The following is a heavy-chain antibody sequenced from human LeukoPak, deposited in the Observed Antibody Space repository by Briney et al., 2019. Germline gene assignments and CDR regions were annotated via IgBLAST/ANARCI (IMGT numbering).Heavy chain of an antibody. D-gene: IGHD5-12*01. CDR1: GDTFSSYT. CDR2: IIPILGIA. CDR3: ASHRFQGGATINYYYMDV. V-gene: IGHV1-69*02. J-gene: IGHJ6*03. Sequence: ASVKVSCKASGDTFSSYTISWVRQAPGQGLEWMGRIIPILGIANYAQKFQGRVTITADKSTSTAYMELSSLRSEDTAVYYCASHRFQGGATINYYYMDVWGKGTTVTVSS.